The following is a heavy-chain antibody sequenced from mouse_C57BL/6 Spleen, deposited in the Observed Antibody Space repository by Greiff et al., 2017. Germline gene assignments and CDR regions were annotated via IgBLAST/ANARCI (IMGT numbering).Heavy chain of an antibody. V-gene: IGHV14-4*01. CDR3: TTGPRWYFDV. CDR2: IDPENGDT. J-gene: IGHJ1*03. Sequence: EVKLQESGAELVRPGASVKLSCTASGFNIKDDYMHWVKQRPEQGLEWIGWIDPENGDTEYASKFQGKATITADTSSNTAYLQLSSLTSEDTAVYYCTTGPRWYFDVWGTGTTVTVSS. CDR1: GFNIKDDY.